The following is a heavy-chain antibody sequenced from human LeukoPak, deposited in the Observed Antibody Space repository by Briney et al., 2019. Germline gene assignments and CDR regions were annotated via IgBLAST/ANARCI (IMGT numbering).Heavy chain of an antibody. V-gene: IGHV3-74*01. CDR2: INSDGSSA. CDR3: ARHLTYGGWNS. Sequence: QTGGSLRLSCAAYGFTLSSHSMNWVRQAPGKGLVWVSRINSDGSSASYADSVEGRFTISRDNAKNTLYLQMNSLRAEDTAVYYCARHLTYGGWNSWGQGTLVTVPS. CDR1: GFTLSSHS. J-gene: IGHJ4*02. D-gene: IGHD4-23*01.